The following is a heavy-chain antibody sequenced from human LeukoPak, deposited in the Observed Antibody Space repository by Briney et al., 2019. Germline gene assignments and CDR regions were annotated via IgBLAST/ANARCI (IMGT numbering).Heavy chain of an antibody. CDR2: INHDGRET. D-gene: IGHD6-13*01. Sequence: GGSLRLSCLGSGFNFRYFWMSWVRQAPGKGLEWVANINHDGRETYYADSVKGRFIISRDNAKDSLYLQMNSLRAEDTAVYYCAKLVSIAAAGASDYWGQGTLVTVSS. V-gene: IGHV3-7*01. CDR3: AKLVSIAAAGASDY. CDR1: GFNFRYFW. J-gene: IGHJ4*02.